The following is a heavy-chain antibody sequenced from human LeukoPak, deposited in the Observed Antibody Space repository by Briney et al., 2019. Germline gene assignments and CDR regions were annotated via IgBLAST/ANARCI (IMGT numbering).Heavy chain of an antibody. J-gene: IGHJ5*02. CDR1: GYTFTSYD. CDR3: ARARARIAAAGTNWFDP. V-gene: IGHV1-8*01. D-gene: IGHD6-13*01. Sequence: VASVKVSCKASGYTFTSYDINWVRQATGQGLEWMGWMNPNSGNTGYAQKFQGRVTMTRNTSKSTAYMELSSLRSEDTAVYYCARARARIAAAGTNWFDPWGQGTLVTVSS. CDR2: MNPNSGNT.